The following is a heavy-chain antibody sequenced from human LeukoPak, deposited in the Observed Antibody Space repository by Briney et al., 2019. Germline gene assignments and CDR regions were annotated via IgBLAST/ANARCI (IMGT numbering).Heavy chain of an antibody. Sequence: ASVKVSCTASGYTFSDYAMHWVRQAPGQRLEWMGWINAGNGNTKYSQKFQGRVTITRDTSASTAYMELSSLRSEDTAVYYCARDLPAHTMIVAYNWFDPWGQGTLVTVSS. D-gene: IGHD3-22*01. CDR1: GYTFSDYA. J-gene: IGHJ5*02. CDR2: INAGNGNT. V-gene: IGHV1-3*01. CDR3: ARDLPAHTMIVAYNWFDP.